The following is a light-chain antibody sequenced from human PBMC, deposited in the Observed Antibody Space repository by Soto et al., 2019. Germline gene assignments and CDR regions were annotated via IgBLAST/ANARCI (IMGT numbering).Light chain of an antibody. CDR2: DAS. Sequence: EIVMTPSPDTLSVSPGERATLTCSAGQGVSRNLAWYQQKPGQAPRLLIYDASTRATGIPDRFSGSGSETEFTLTISSLQSEDYAIYYCQQYNNWPPWTFGQGTKVDIK. CDR1: QGVSRN. V-gene: IGKV3-15*01. J-gene: IGKJ1*01. CDR3: QQYNNWPPWT.